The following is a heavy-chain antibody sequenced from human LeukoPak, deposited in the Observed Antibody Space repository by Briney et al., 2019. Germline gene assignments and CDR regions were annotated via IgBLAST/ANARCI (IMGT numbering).Heavy chain of an antibody. Sequence: ASVKVSCKASGYTFTSYGISWVRQAPGQGLEWMGWISAYNGNTNYAQKLQGRVTMTTDTSTSTAYMELRSLRSDDTAVYYCARGAGYSSSWSNYYYYYYMDVWGKGTTVTISS. CDR2: ISAYNGNT. D-gene: IGHD6-13*01. CDR1: GYTFTSYG. J-gene: IGHJ6*03. CDR3: ARGAGYSSSWSNYYYYYYMDV. V-gene: IGHV1-18*01.